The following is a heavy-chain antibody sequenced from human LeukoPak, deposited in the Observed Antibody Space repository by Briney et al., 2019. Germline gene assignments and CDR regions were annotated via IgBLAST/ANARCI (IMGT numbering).Heavy chain of an antibody. D-gene: IGHD6-13*01. Sequence: GRSLRLSCAASGFTFSSYWMHWVRQAPGKGLVWVSRINSDGSSTSYADSVKGRFTISRDNAKNTLYLQMNSLRVEDTAVYYCARARGIAAAGNWFDPWGQGTLVTVSS. V-gene: IGHV3-74*01. CDR1: GFTFSSYW. J-gene: IGHJ5*02. CDR3: ARARGIAAAGNWFDP. CDR2: INSDGSST.